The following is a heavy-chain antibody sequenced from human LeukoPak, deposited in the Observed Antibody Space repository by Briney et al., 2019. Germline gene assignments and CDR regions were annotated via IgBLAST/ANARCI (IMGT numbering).Heavy chain of an antibody. D-gene: IGHD6-13*01. Sequence: ASVKVSCKASGGTFSSYAISWVRQAPGQGLEWMGGIIPIFGTANYAQKFQGRVTITTDESTSTAYMELSSLRSEDTAVYYCARDRDSSSWYGVDMDVWGKGTTVTVSS. J-gene: IGHJ6*03. CDR3: ARDRDSSSWYGVDMDV. CDR1: GGTFSSYA. CDR2: IIPIFGTA. V-gene: IGHV1-69*05.